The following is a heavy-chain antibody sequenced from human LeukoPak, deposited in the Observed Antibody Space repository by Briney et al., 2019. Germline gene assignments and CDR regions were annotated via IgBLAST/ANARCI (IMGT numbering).Heavy chain of an antibody. CDR1: GGSFSGYY. CDR3: ARGPRYYYDSSGRIDY. D-gene: IGHD3-22*01. V-gene: IGHV4-34*01. CDR2: INHSGST. Sequence: SETLSLTCAVYGGSFSGYYWRWIRQPPGKGLEWIGEINHSGSTNYNPSLKSRVTISVDTSKNQFSLKLSSVTAADTAVYYCARGPRYYYDSSGRIDYWGQGTLVTVSS. J-gene: IGHJ4*02.